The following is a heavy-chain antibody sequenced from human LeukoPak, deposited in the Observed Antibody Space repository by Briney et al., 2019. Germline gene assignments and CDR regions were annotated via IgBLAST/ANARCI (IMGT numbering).Heavy chain of an antibody. CDR1: GDSISSHY. CDR3: AREREDYYDSSGYGAPAFDV. J-gene: IGHJ3*01. CDR2: TYHSGST. V-gene: IGHV4-59*11. Sequence: SETLSLTCTVSGDSISSHYWSWIRQSPGKGLEWIGYTYHSGSTKSNTSLKSRVTMSIDTSNNQFSLKLSSVTAADTAVYYCAREREDYYDSSGYGAPAFDVWGQGTVVTVSS. D-gene: IGHD3-22*01.